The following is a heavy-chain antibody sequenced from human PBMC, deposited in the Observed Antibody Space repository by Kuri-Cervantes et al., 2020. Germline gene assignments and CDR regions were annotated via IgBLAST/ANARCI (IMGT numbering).Heavy chain of an antibody. CDR3: AGAYFGRTPFEY. CDR1: GFTFSSYD. Sequence: GGSLRLSCAASGFTFSSYDMHWVRQATGKGLEWVSAIGTAGDTYYPGSVKGRFTISRDNAKNSLYLQMNSLRAEDTAVYYCAGAYFGRTPFEYWGQGTLVTVSS. J-gene: IGHJ4*02. D-gene: IGHD2/OR15-2a*01. V-gene: IGHV3-13*01. CDR2: IGTAGDT.